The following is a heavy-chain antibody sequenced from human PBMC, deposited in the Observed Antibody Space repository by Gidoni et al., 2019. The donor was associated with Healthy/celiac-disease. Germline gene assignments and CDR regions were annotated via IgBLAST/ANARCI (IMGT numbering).Heavy chain of an antibody. D-gene: IGHD7-27*01. Sequence: QLQLQESGPGLVQPSETLSLTCTVSGGSISSSSYSWGWIRQPPGKGLEWIWSIYYSGSTYDNPSIKSRVTISVDTSKTQLSLKLSSVTAADTAVYYCARVGWDPTTGGLVYYFDYWGQGTLVTVSS. V-gene: IGHV4-39*07. CDR2: IYYSGST. J-gene: IGHJ4*02. CDR1: GGSISSSSYS. CDR3: ARVGWDPTTGGLVYYFDY.